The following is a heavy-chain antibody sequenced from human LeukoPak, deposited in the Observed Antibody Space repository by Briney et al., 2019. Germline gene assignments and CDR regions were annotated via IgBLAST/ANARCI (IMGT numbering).Heavy chain of an antibody. J-gene: IGHJ4*02. Sequence: GGSLRLSYTASGFTFSLYNMNWVRQAPGKGLEWISYITSGSSTIYYADSVKGRFTISRNNAENSLYLQMNNLRAEDTAVYYCATSYSTSSWSAFDYWGQGTLVTVSS. CDR1: GFTFSLYN. CDR2: ITSGSSTI. V-gene: IGHV3-48*04. D-gene: IGHD6-13*01. CDR3: ATSYSTSSWSAFDY.